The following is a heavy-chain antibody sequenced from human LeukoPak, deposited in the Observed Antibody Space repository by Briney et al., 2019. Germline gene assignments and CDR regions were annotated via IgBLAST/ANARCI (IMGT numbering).Heavy chain of an antibody. CDR1: GFTFYDYG. J-gene: IGHJ6*02. Sequence: GGSLRLSCAASGFTFYDYGMIWVRQAPGKGLEWVSCINWNGDRTGYADSVKGRLTISRDNAKNSLYLKVNSLRAEDTALYHCARGFEYRSGRSCYGSHYGMDVWGQGTTVTVSS. CDR3: ARGFEYRSGRSCYGSHYGMDV. CDR2: INWNGDRT. V-gene: IGHV3-20*01. D-gene: IGHD2-15*01.